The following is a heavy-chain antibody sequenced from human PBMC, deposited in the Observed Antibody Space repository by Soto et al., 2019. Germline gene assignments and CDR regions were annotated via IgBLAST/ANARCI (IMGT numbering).Heavy chain of an antibody. CDR1: GFTFDDYA. CDR3: AKGESSSAAAGGAFDI. Sequence: PGGSLRLSCAASGFTFDDYAMHWVRQAPGKGLEWVSGISWNSGSIGYADSVKGRFTISRDNAKNSLYLQMNSLRAEDTALYYCAKGESSSAAAGGAFDIWGQGTMVTVSS. J-gene: IGHJ3*02. CDR2: ISWNSGSI. D-gene: IGHD6-13*01. V-gene: IGHV3-9*01.